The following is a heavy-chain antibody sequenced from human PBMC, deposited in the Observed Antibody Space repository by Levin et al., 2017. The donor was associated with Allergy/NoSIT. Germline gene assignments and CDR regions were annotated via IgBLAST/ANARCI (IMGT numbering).Heavy chain of an antibody. CDR2: IYSSGRT. CDR1: GLSVSSSY. J-gene: IGHJ3*01. Sequence: PGGSLRLSCAVSGLSVSSSYIGWVRQTPRTGLEWISLIYSSGRTYSADSVAGRFSISRDNSKNTVNLQMNSLRPDDTAVYFCARLRLGTKWYDDVFDVWGQGTMVTVSS. CDR3: ARLRLGTKWYDDVFDV. D-gene: IGHD2-15*01. V-gene: IGHV3-66*02.